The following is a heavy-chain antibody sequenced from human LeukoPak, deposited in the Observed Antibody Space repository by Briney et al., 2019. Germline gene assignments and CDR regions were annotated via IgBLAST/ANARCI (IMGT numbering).Heavy chain of an antibody. V-gene: IGHV1-46*01. CDR1: GYTFTSYY. CDR3: ARVIVLVTAVLDAFDV. D-gene: IGHD2-21*02. Sequence: ASVKVSCKASGYTFTSYYMNWVRHAPGQGLEWMGEINPSGGSTRYDQKFQGRVTLTRDTSTSTVYMELSNLRSDDTAVYYCARVIVLVTAVLDAFDVWGQGTMVTVSS. J-gene: IGHJ3*01. CDR2: INPSGGST.